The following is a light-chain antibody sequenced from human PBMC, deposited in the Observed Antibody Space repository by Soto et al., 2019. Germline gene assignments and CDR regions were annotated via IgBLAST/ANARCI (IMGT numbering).Light chain of an antibody. CDR2: EVS. J-gene: IGLJ2*01. CDR3: SSYAGSNNVL. Sequence: QSALTQPPSASGSPGQSVTISCTGTSSDVGGYNYVSWYQQHPGKAPKLMIYEVSNRPSGVPDRFSGSKSGNTASLTVSGLHAEDEAEYYCSSYAGSNNVLFCGGTELTVL. V-gene: IGLV2-8*01. CDR1: SSDVGGYNY.